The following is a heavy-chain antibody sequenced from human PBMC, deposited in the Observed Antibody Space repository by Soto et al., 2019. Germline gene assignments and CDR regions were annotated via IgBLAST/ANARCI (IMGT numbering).Heavy chain of an antibody. CDR2: INPNNGVT. V-gene: IGHV1-2*02. CDR3: AAAAIPVAGRHPDF. D-gene: IGHD6-19*01. Sequence: ASVKVSCKASGYMFTGFYLHWVRQALGQGLEWMGWINPNNGVTTYAKNFQGRVTMTRDSSISTAYMELSSLRSDDTAVYFCAAAAIPVAGRHPDFWGQGTVVTVSS. CDR1: GYMFTGFY. J-gene: IGHJ4*02.